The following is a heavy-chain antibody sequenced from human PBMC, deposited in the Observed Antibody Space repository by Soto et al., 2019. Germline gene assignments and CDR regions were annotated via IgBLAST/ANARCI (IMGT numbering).Heavy chain of an antibody. CDR2: IIPVFGTA. CDR1: GGTFSSYA. Sequence: ASVKVSCKASGGTFSSYAISWVRQAPGQGLEWMGGIIPVFGTANYAQKFQGRVTITADESRSTANMGLSSLRSEDTAVYYCATHCSSTSCHDYYYYGMDVWGQGTTVTVSS. J-gene: IGHJ6*02. CDR3: ATHCSSTSCHDYYYYGMDV. D-gene: IGHD2-2*01. V-gene: IGHV1-69*13.